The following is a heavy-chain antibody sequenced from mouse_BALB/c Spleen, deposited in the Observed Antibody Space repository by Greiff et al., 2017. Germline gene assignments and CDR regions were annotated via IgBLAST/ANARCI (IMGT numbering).Heavy chain of an antibody. Sequence: EVQRVESGGDLVKPGGSLKLSCAASGFTFSSYGMSWVRQTPDKRLEWVATISSGGSYTYYPDSVKGRFTISRDNAKNTLYLQMSSLKSEDTAMYYCARLNYYGSPYYFDYWGQGTTLTVSS. J-gene: IGHJ2*01. D-gene: IGHD1-1*01. CDR1: GFTFSSYG. V-gene: IGHV5-6*01. CDR2: ISSGGSYT. CDR3: ARLNYYGSPYYFDY.